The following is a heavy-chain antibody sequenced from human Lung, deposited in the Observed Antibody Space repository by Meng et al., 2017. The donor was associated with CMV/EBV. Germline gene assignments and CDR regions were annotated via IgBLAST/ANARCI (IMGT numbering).Heavy chain of an antibody. Sequence: GESXKISXAASGFTFSSYAMHWVRQAPGKGLEWVAVISYDGSNKYYADSVKGRFTISRDNSKNTLYLQMNSLRAEDTAVYYCARDPYDFWSGYRSLDYWGQGTXVTVSS. V-gene: IGHV3-30-3*01. CDR1: GFTFSSYA. D-gene: IGHD3-3*01. CDR2: ISYDGSNK. J-gene: IGHJ4*02. CDR3: ARDPYDFWSGYRSLDY.